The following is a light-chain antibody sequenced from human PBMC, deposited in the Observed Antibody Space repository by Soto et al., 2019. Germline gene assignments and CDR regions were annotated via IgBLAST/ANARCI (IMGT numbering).Light chain of an antibody. Sequence: QSALTQPASVSGSPGQSITISCTGTSSDVGGYNYVSWYQQHPGKAPKLLIYDVSNRPSGVSNRFSGSKSGNTASLTISGLQAEDEADYYCTSYTNSNTLEVFGGGTKLTVL. CDR1: SSDVGGYNY. CDR3: TSYTNSNTLEV. J-gene: IGLJ2*01. V-gene: IGLV2-14*01. CDR2: DVS.